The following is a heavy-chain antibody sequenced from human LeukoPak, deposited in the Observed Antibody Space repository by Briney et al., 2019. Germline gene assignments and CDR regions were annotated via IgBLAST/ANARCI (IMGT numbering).Heavy chain of an antibody. CDR3: ARDKSAGQQLGYFDY. CDR1: GDSINSGDHY. J-gene: IGHJ4*02. CDR2: IYYSGST. D-gene: IGHD6-13*01. Sequence: PSETLSLTCTVSGDSINSGDHYWSWIRQHPGKGLEWIGYIYYSGSTYYNPSLKSRVTISVDTSKNQFSLKLSSVTAADTAVYYCARDKSAGQQLGYFDYWGQGTLVTVSS. V-gene: IGHV4-31*03.